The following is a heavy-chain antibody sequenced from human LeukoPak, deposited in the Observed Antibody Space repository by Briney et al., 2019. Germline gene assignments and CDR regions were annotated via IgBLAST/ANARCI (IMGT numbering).Heavy chain of an antibody. Sequence: PGRSLRLSCAASGFTFSSYAMHWVRQAPGRGLEWVAVISYDGSNKYYADSVKGRFTISRDNSKNTLYLQMNSLRAEDTAVYYCARHRRAYFDYWGQGTLVTVSS. CDR3: ARHRRAYFDY. CDR1: GFTFSSYA. V-gene: IGHV3-30*04. J-gene: IGHJ4*02. CDR2: ISYDGSNK.